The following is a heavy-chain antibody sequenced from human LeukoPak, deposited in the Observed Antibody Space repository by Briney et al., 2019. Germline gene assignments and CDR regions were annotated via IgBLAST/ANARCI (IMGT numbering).Heavy chain of an antibody. D-gene: IGHD5-12*01. CDR2: IYTSGRI. CDR3: ARHVSAYDPHWYFDL. J-gene: IGHJ2*01. Sequence: SETLSLTCTVSGDSLSDNYWSWIRQPAGKGLEWIGRIYTSGRINYNPSLKSQVSMSIDTSKNQLSLNLRSLTAADTAVYYCARHVSAYDPHWYFDLWGRGTLVTVSA. V-gene: IGHV4-4*07. CDR1: GDSLSDNY.